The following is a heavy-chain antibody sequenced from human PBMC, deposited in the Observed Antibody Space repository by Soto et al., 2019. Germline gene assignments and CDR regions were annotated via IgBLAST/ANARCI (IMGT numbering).Heavy chain of an antibody. V-gene: IGHV3-23*01. Sequence: GSLRLSCAASGFTLSSYAMSWVRQAPGKGLEWVSAISGSGGSTYYADSVKGRFTISRDNAKNTLYLQMNALRVEDTAVYYCTRGPRSTSTGTGAFWGQGTLVTV. CDR1: GFTLSSYA. CDR3: TRGPRSTSTGTGAF. CDR2: ISGSGGST. J-gene: IGHJ4*02. D-gene: IGHD1-1*01.